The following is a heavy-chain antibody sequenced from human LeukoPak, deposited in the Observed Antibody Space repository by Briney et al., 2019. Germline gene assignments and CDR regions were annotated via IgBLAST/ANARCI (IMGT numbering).Heavy chain of an antibody. J-gene: IGHJ6*02. Sequence: SETLSLTCTVSGGSISSYYWSWIRQPPGKGLEWIGYIYYSGSTNYNPSLKSRVTISVDTSKNQFSLKLSSVTAADTALYYCAKRNPAAAGYGMDVWGQGTTVTVSS. V-gene: IGHV4-59*01. CDR1: GGSISSYY. CDR2: IYYSGST. D-gene: IGHD6-13*01. CDR3: AKRNPAAAGYGMDV.